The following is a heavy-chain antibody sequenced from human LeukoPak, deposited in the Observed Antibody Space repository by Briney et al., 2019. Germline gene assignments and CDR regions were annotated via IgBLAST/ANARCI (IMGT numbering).Heavy chain of an antibody. CDR3: ARAMWTMVTTFDY. Sequence: SETLSLTCTVSGGSIRNYFWSWIRQSPGKGLEWIAYIDSSGTTNYNPSLKSRVIISVDTSKNQFFLRLTSVSAADTAVYYCARAMWTMVTTFDYWGQGTLVTVSS. CDR1: GGSIRNYF. D-gene: IGHD4/OR15-4a*01. V-gene: IGHV4-59*01. CDR2: IDSSGTT. J-gene: IGHJ4*02.